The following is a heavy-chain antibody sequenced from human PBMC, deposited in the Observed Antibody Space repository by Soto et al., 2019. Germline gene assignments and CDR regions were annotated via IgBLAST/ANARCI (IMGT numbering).Heavy chain of an antibody. J-gene: IGHJ4*02. CDR2: IYYSGST. Sequence: SETLSLTCTVSCGSIRSYYWSWIPQPPGKGLEWIGYIYYSGSTNYNPSLKSRVTISVDTSKNQFSLKLSSVTAADTAVYYCARSLDGDYRNTFDYWGQGTLVTVSS. CDR3: ARSLDGDYRNTFDY. CDR1: CGSIRSYY. D-gene: IGHD4-17*01. V-gene: IGHV4-59*01.